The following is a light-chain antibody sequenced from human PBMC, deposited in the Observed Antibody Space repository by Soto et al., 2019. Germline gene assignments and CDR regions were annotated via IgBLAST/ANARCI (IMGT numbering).Light chain of an antibody. V-gene: IGKV3-20*01. CDR1: QSVRSSH. Sequence: EIVLTQSPCTLALAGGERATLSCGASQSVRSSHLAWYQQKPGQAPRPLIYGASSRATGIPDRFSGSGYGADFNLTISRLETEDFAVYYCQQYDSSPLTFGGGTKVDIK. CDR3: QQYDSSPLT. J-gene: IGKJ4*01. CDR2: GAS.